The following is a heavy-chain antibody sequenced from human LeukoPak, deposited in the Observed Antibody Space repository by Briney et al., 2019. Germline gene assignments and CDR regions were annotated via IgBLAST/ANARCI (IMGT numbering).Heavy chain of an antibody. D-gene: IGHD3-10*01. CDR2: INHSGST. CDR1: GGSFSGYY. Sequence: SETLSLTCAVYGGSFSGYYWSWIRQPPGKGLEWIGEINHSGSTNYNPSLKSRVTISVDTSKNQFSLKLSSVTAADTAVYYCARARAVRGVIITYYFDYWGQGTLVTVSS. V-gene: IGHV4-34*01. J-gene: IGHJ4*02. CDR3: ARARAVRGVIITYYFDY.